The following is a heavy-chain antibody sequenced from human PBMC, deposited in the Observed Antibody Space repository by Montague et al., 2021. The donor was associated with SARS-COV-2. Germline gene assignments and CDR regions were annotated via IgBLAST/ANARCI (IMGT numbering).Heavy chain of an antibody. CDR3: ARGTGISGAFDS. D-gene: IGHD2-15*01. J-gene: IGHJ3*02. CDR2: IYYSGST. V-gene: IGHV4-31*03. Sequence: TLSLTCTVSGGSISSGGYYWSWIRQHPGKGLEWIGYIYYSGSTYYNPSLKSRVTISVDTSKNQFSLKLSSVTAADTAVYYCARGTGISGAFDSWGQGTMSPSLQ. CDR1: GGSISSGGYY.